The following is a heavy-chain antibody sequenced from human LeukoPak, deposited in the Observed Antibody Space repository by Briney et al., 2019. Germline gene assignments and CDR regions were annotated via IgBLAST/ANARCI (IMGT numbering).Heavy chain of an antibody. CDR3: ATATVTDAFDI. Sequence: ASVKVSCKASGYTFTGYYMHWVRQAPGQGLEWMGWITPNSGGTNYAQKFQGRVTMTRDTSISTAYMELRSLRSDDTAVYYCATATVTDAFDIWGQGTMVTVSS. CDR1: GYTFTGYY. CDR2: ITPNSGGT. V-gene: IGHV1-2*02. D-gene: IGHD4-17*01. J-gene: IGHJ3*02.